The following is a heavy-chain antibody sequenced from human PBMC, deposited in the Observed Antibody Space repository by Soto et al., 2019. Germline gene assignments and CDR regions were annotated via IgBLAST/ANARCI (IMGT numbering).Heavy chain of an antibody. CDR2: TIPVFNTA. CDR3: ARGVYGSGNDYTGPSAFDI. J-gene: IGHJ3*02. Sequence: QVQLEQSGAEVKKPGSSVKISCKASGGTLSDHGVSWLRQAPGQGVEWVGGTIPVFNTAKYAPKFQGRVTIAADNSTNIAYMELGSLRSDDTAFYSCARGVYGSGNDYTGPSAFDIWGQGTLVIVSS. V-gene: IGHV1-69*06. D-gene: IGHD3-10*01. CDR1: GGTLSDHG.